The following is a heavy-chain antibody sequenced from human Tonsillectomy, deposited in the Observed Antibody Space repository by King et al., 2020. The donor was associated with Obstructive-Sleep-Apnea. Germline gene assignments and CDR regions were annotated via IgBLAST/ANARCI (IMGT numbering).Heavy chain of an antibody. CDR1: GDSISTSYY. D-gene: IGHD2/OR15-2a*01. CDR3: ARGPYLGEENDY. V-gene: IGHV4-38-2*02. Sequence: VQLQESGPGLVKPSETLSLTCTVSGDSISTSYYWTWIRQPPGKGLEWIGTIYYSGSTYYNPPLKSRLTISVDTSKNQFSLNLSSVTAADTAGYYCARGPYLGEENDYWGQGTLVTVSS. J-gene: IGHJ4*02. CDR2: IYYSGST.